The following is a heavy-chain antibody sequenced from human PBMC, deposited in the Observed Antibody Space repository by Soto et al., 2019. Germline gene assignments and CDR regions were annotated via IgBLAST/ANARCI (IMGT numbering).Heavy chain of an antibody. J-gene: IGHJ4*02. D-gene: IGHD6-19*01. CDR3: ARAVAGTTHIDY. CDR2: IYYSGST. CDR1: GGSISSYY. Sequence: SETLSLTCTVSGGSISSYYWSWIRQPPGKGLEWIGYIYYSGSTNYNPSLKSRVTISVDTSKNQFSLKLSSVTAADTAVYYYARAVAGTTHIDYWGQGTLVTVSS. V-gene: IGHV4-59*08.